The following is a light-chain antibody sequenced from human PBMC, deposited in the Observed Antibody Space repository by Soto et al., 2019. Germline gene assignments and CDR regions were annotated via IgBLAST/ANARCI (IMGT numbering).Light chain of an antibody. CDR3: QVWDSTSDHYV. CDR1: NIGSKS. Sequence: SYELTQPPSVSVAPGQTARITCGGNNIGSKSVHWHQHKPGQAPVLVIDFDSDRPSGIPERFSGSTSGNTATLTISRVEAGDEADYYCQVWDSTSDHYVFGTGTKLTVL. V-gene: IGLV3-21*04. J-gene: IGLJ1*01. CDR2: FDS.